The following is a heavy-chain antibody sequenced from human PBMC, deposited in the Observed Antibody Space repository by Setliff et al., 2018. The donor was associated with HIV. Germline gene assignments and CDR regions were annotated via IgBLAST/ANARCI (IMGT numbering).Heavy chain of an antibody. V-gene: IGHV4-39*02. CDR1: GGPVTSSSYF. CDR3: ARDSGGYNYGFAVGSFDY. CDR2: IYHSGTI. D-gene: IGHD5-18*01. J-gene: IGHJ4*02. Sequence: PSETLSLTCTVSGGPVTSSSYFWGWVRQPPGKGLEWIGSIYHSGTIYYSPSLKSRVTMSVDTSKNQFSLNLSSVTAADTGVYYCARDSGGYNYGFAVGSFDYWGQGALVTVSS.